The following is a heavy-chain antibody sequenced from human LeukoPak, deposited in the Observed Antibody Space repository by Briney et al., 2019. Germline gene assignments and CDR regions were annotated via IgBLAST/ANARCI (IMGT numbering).Heavy chain of an antibody. Sequence: PGGSPRLSCAASGFTFSNYAMSWVRQAPGKGLEWVSAISGSGGSTYYADSVKGRFTISRDNSKNTLYLQMNSLRAEDTAVYYCAKDNRYYFDYWGQGTLVTVSS. CDR3: AKDNRYYFDY. CDR2: ISGSGGST. J-gene: IGHJ4*02. CDR1: GFTFSNYA. V-gene: IGHV3-23*01.